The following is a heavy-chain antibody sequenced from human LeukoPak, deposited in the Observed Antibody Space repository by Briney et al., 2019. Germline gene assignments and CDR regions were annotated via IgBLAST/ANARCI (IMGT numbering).Heavy chain of an antibody. J-gene: IGHJ6*03. CDR2: ISGSGGST. D-gene: IGHD6-19*01. CDR3: AKLFEPRVPTPGIAVAGRSYYYYMDV. V-gene: IGHV3-23*01. CDR1: GFTFSSYG. Sequence: GGSLRLSCAASGFTFSSYGMSWVRQAPGKGLEWVSAISGSGGSTYYADSVKGRFTISRDNSKNTLYLQMNSLRAEDTAVYYCAKLFEPRVPTPGIAVAGRSYYYYMDVWGKGTTVTISS.